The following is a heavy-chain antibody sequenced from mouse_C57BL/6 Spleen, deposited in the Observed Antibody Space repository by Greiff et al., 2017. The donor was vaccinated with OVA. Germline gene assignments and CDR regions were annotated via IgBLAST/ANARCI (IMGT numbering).Heavy chain of an antibody. D-gene: IGHD2-3*01. CDR3: ARDGGLLDYFDY. Sequence: EVKLMESGGGLMKPGGSLKLSCAASGFTFSSYAMSWVRQTPEKRLEWVATISDGGSYTYYPDNVKGRFTISRDNAKNNLYLQMSHLKSEDTAMYYCARDGGLLDYFDYWGQGTTLTVSS. CDR2: ISDGGSYT. J-gene: IGHJ2*01. CDR1: GFTFSSYA. V-gene: IGHV5-4*01.